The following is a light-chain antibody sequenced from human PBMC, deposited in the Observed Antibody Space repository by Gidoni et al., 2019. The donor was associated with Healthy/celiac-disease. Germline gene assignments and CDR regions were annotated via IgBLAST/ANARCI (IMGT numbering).Light chain of an antibody. Sequence: DIQMTHSPSSLSASVGDRVTITCRASQSISSYLNWYQQKPGKAPKLLIYAASSLQSGVPSRFSGSGSGTDFTLTISSLQPEDFATYYCEQSFSTRWTFXXXTKVEIK. J-gene: IGKJ1*01. CDR1: QSISSY. CDR2: AAS. CDR3: EQSFSTRWT. V-gene: IGKV1-39*01.